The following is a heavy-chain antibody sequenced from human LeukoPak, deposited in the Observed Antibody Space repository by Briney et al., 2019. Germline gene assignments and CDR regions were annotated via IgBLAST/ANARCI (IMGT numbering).Heavy chain of an antibody. V-gene: IGHV3-48*03. CDR1: GFPFSFYE. D-gene: IGHD6-19*01. Sequence: GGSLRLSCAVSGFPFSFYEMTWVRQAPGKGLEWVSNIGSSGTTIYYADSVKGRFSISRDNAKSSLYLQMNSLRVEDTAVYYCALLAVASDFDYWGQGALVTVSS. CDR2: IGSSGTTI. CDR3: ALLAVASDFDY. J-gene: IGHJ4*02.